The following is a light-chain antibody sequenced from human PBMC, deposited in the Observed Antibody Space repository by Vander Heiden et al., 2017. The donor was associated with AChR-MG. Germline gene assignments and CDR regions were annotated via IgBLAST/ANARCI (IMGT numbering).Light chain of an antibody. Sequence: QSALTQPVSVSGSPGQSITISCTATSSDVGGYNYVSWYQQHPGKAPKLMIYEVSNRPSGVSNRFSGAKSGNTASLTISGLQAEDEADYYCSSYTSSSLLFGGGTKLTVL. CDR1: SSDVGGYNY. J-gene: IGLJ2*01. V-gene: IGLV2-14*01. CDR2: EVS. CDR3: SSYTSSSLL.